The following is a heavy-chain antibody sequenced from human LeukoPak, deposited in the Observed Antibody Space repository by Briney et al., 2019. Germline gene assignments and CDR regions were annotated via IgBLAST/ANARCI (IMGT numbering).Heavy chain of an antibody. CDR1: GYTFTDYY. CDR3: ARAFSSSWYGPGDC. CDR2: INPNSGGT. J-gene: IGHJ4*02. V-gene: IGHV1-2*02. D-gene: IGHD6-13*01. Sequence: ASVTVSYQASGYTFTDYYIHWVRQAPGQGREWMGWINPNSGGTNYAQNFQGRVTMTRDTSISTAYMELSRLRSDDTAVYYCARAFSSSWYGPGDCWGQGTLVTVSS.